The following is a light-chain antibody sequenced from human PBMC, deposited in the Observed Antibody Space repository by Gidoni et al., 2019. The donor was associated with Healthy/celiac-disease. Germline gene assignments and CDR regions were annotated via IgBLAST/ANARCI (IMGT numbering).Light chain of an antibody. CDR2: DAS. Sequence: EIVLTQSPATLSLSPGERATLSCRASQSVSSYLAWYQQKPGQAPRLLISDASNRATGIPARFSGSGSGTYFTLTLSSLEPEDFSVYYCQQRSNWSFGQGTKLEIK. J-gene: IGKJ2*01. CDR1: QSVSSY. CDR3: QQRSNWS. V-gene: IGKV3-11*01.